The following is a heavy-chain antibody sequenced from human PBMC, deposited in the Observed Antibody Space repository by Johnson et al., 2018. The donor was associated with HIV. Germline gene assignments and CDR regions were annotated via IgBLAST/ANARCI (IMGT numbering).Heavy chain of an antibody. CDR3: ARAYMSSGSYYDAFDI. CDR1: GFTFISYG. Sequence: QMQLVESGGGVVQPWRSLRLSCAASGFTFISYGMHWVRPAPGKGLEWVAGIWYDGSNKYYADSVKGRFTISRDNSTNTLYLQMNSLRAEDTALYYCARAYMSSGSYYDAFDIWGQGTMVIVSS. CDR2: IWYDGSNK. V-gene: IGHV3-33*08. J-gene: IGHJ3*02. D-gene: IGHD1-26*01.